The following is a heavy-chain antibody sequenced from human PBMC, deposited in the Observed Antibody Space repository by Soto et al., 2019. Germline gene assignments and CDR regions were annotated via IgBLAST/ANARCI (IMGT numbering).Heavy chain of an antibody. D-gene: IGHD6-19*01. V-gene: IGHV3-23*01. J-gene: IGHJ4*02. CDR2: ISGSGGIT. CDR3: AKAEKSSAVAGYFDY. Sequence: GGSLRLSCAASEFVFSNYAMNWVRQAPGKGLEWVSAISGSGGITYYADSVKGRFTISRDNSKNTLYLQMNRLRAEDTAVYYCAKAEKSSAVAGYFDYWGQGTLVTVSS. CDR1: EFVFSNYA.